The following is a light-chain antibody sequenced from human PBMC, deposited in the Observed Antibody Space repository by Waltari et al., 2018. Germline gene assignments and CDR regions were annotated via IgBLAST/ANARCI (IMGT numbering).Light chain of an antibody. CDR2: GAS. V-gene: IGKV3-15*01. CDR1: QSVSSN. J-gene: IGKJ2*01. Sequence: EIVMTQSPGTLSVSPGEKATLSCSASQSVSSNLAWYQQRPDQSPRLLIYGASTRATGIPARFSGSGSGTDFTLTISSLQSEDFAVYYCQHSDTFGQGTKLEIK. CDR3: QHSDT.